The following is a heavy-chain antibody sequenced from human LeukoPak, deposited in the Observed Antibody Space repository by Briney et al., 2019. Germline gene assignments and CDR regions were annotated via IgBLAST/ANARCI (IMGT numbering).Heavy chain of an antibody. V-gene: IGHV4-4*02. CDR1: GGSISSSNW. J-gene: IGHJ4*02. Sequence: PSGTLSLTCAVSGGSISSSNWCSWVRQSPGKGLEWIGEIYYSGSTNYNPSLKSRVTISLDKSKNQFSLKLSSVTAADTAVYYCAGTGITMVRGIITHWGQGTLVTVSS. CDR2: IYYSGST. D-gene: IGHD3-10*01. CDR3: AGTGITMVRGIITH.